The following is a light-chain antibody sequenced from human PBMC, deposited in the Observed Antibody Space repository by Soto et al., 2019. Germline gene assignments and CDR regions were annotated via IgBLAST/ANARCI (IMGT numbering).Light chain of an antibody. Sequence: QSVLTQPPSASGTPGQRVTISCSGASSNIGSNAVNWYQQLPGTAPQLLIYTNNQRPSGVPDRFSGSKSRTSASLAITGLQSEDEADYHCAAWDDSLNALVFGGGTKLTVL. CDR1: SSNIGSNA. CDR2: TNN. J-gene: IGLJ3*02. CDR3: AAWDDSLNALV. V-gene: IGLV1-44*01.